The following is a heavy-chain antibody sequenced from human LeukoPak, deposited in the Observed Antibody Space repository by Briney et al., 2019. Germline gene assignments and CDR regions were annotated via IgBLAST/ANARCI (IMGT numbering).Heavy chain of an antibody. CDR1: GSPFTNYW. D-gene: IGHD5-12*01. CDR3: ARRGMGYRGYDGYWYFDL. V-gene: IGHV5-10-1*01. J-gene: IGHJ2*01. CDR2: IDPSASYI. Sequence: GESLQISCNGSGSPFTNYWIGWVRQMPGKGLELMVRIDPSASYINYSPSSQGHVAISADKSTSTAYLQWSTLKASDTAMYYCARRGMGYRGYDGYWYFDLWGRGTLVTVSS.